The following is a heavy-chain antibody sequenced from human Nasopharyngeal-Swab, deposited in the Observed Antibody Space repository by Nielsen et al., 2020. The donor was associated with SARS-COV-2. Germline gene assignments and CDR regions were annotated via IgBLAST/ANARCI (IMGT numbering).Heavy chain of an antibody. CDR3: ARHPHPYYNSCSPYDNYYYGMDV. D-gene: IGHD3-3*01. J-gene: IGHJ6*02. CDR1: GYSFSTYW. CDR2: IHPGDSDT. Sequence: KVSCKGSGYSFSTYWIGWVRQLPGKGLEWMGSIHPGDSDTRDSPSFQGQVTISADRSISTAYLQWSRLKASDTAIYYCARHPHPYYNSCSPYDNYYYGMDVWGQGTTVTVSS. V-gene: IGHV5-51*01.